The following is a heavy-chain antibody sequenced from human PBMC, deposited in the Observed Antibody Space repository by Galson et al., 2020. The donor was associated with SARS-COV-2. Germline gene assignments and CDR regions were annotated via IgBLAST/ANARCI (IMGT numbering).Heavy chain of an antibody. V-gene: IGHV3-11*01. D-gene: IGHD3-16*01. J-gene: IGHJ4*02. CDR3: ARDKPFFHCAWGVDD. Sequence: GESLKISCAASGFTFGDYYMTWIRQAPGNGLEWVSCISISGSTIYYADSVKGRFTISRDNAKKSLFLQMTSLRAEDTAVYYCARDKPFFHCAWGVDDWGQGTLVTVSS. CDR2: ISISGSTI. CDR1: GFTFGDYY.